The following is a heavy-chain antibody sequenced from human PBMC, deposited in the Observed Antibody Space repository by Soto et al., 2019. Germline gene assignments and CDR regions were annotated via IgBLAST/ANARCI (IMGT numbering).Heavy chain of an antibody. J-gene: IGHJ3*02. CDR3: ASYDILTGRKTTMRINAFDI. V-gene: IGHV3-53*01. D-gene: IGHD3-9*01. Sequence: GGSLRLSCAASGFTVSSNYMSWVRQAPGKGLEWVSVIYSGGSTYYADSVKGRFTISRDNSKNTLYLQMNSLRAEDTAVYYFASYDILTGRKTTMRINAFDIWGQGTMVTVSS. CDR1: GFTVSSNY. CDR2: IYSGGST.